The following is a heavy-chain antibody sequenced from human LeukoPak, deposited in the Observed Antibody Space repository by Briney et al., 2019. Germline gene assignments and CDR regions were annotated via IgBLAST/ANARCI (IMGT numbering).Heavy chain of an antibody. CDR1: GGSISSSSYY. D-gene: IGHD6-13*01. V-gene: IGHV4-39*01. Sequence: SETLSLTCTVSGGSISSSSYYWGWIRQPPGKGLEWIATIYYSGSSYYNPSLRSRVTISVDTSKNLFSLKLSSLTAADTAVYYCARHRIAATDDAFEVWGQGTMVTVSS. CDR3: ARHRIAATDDAFEV. J-gene: IGHJ3*01. CDR2: IYYSGSS.